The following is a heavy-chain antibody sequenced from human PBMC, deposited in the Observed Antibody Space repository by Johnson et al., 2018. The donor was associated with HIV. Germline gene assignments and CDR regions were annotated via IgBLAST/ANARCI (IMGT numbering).Heavy chain of an antibody. D-gene: IGHD2-8*01. J-gene: IGHJ3*02. CDR3: AGKSMTI. CDR1: GFTFTNFW. Sequence: VQLVESGGGLVQPGGSLRLSCAASGFTFTNFWMSWVRQAPGKGLEWVSAISGSGGSTYYADTVKGRLTISRDNAKNTLYLQMNSLRAEDMAVYYCAGKSMTIWGQGTMVTVSS. CDR2: ISGSGGST. V-gene: IGHV3-23*04.